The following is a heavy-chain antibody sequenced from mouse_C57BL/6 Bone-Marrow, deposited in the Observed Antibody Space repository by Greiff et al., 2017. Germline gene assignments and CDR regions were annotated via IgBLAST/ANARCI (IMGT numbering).Heavy chain of an antibody. V-gene: IGHV1-64*01. CDR3: ARSKEIRPMDY. J-gene: IGHJ4*01. Sequence: QVQLQQPGADLVKPGASVKLSCKASGYTFTSYWMHWVKQRPGQGLEWIGMIHPNSGSTNYNEKFKSKATLTVDKSSSTAYMQLSSLTSEDSAVYYCARSKEIRPMDYWGQGTSVTVSS. CDR1: GYTFTSYW. CDR2: IHPNSGST.